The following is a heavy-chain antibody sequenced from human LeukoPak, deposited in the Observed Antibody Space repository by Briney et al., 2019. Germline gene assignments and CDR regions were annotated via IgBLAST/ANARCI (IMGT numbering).Heavy chain of an antibody. V-gene: IGHV3-23*01. Sequence: GGSLRLSCAASGFTFSSYAMSWVRQAPGKGLEWVSSICGSGGSTYYADSVKGRFTISRDNSKNTLYLQMNSPRAEDTAVSSCAKVETAAAATLRGFDYWGQGTLVTVSS. J-gene: IGHJ4*02. CDR1: GFTFSSYA. CDR2: ICGSGGST. D-gene: IGHD6-13*01. CDR3: AKVETAAAATLRGFDY.